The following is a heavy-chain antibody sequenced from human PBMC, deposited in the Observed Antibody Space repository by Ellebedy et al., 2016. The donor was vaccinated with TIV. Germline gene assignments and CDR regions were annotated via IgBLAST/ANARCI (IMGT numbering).Heavy chain of an antibody. J-gene: IGHJ4*02. V-gene: IGHV1-2*02. D-gene: IGHD6-19*01. Sequence: AASVKVSCKATGYPFIGYYMQWVRQAPGQGLEWMGWINPNSGDTHYAQNFQGRVTMTKDTSISTAYMELRRLTTYDTAVYYCAKGSQWLLKDAGYWGPGTLVTVSS. CDR2: INPNSGDT. CDR3: AKGSQWLLKDAGY. CDR1: GYPFIGYY.